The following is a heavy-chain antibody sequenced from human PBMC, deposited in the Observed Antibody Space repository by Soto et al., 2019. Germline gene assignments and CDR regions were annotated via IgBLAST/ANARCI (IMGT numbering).Heavy chain of an antibody. Sequence: ASVKVSCKASGYTFTSYYVHWVRQAPGQGLEWMGGIIPIFGTANYAQKFQGRVTITADESTSTAYMELSSLRSEDTAVYYCARDRMGKGYVEASDYWGQGTLVTV. V-gene: IGHV1-69*13. CDR2: IIPIFGTA. CDR1: GYTFTSYY. CDR3: ARDRMGKGYVEASDY. D-gene: IGHD5-12*01. J-gene: IGHJ4*02.